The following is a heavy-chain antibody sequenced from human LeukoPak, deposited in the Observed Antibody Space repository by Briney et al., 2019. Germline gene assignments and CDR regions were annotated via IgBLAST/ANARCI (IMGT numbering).Heavy chain of an antibody. CDR1: GGSISSSSYY. Sequence: SETLSLTCTVSGGSISSSSYYWGWIRQPPGKGLEWIGSIYYSGSTYYNPSLKSRVTISVDTSKNQFSLKLSSVTAADTAVHYCASMPGVVTAYFDYWGQGTLVTVSS. D-gene: IGHD3-22*01. J-gene: IGHJ4*02. CDR2: IYYSGST. CDR3: ASMPGVVTAYFDY. V-gene: IGHV4-39*01.